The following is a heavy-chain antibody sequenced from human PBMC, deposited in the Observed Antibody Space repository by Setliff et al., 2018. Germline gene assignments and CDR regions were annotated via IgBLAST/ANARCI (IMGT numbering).Heavy chain of an antibody. CDR3: ARVDNFWSGPIDY. J-gene: IGHJ4*02. D-gene: IGHD3-3*01. Sequence: SSETLSLTCAVYGGSFSGYYWSWIRQPPGKGLEWIGEINHSGSTSYNPSLKSRVTISVDTSKNQFSLKLSSVTAADTAVYYCARVDNFWSGPIDYWGQGTLVTVSS. V-gene: IGHV4-34*01. CDR1: GGSFSGYY. CDR2: INHSGST.